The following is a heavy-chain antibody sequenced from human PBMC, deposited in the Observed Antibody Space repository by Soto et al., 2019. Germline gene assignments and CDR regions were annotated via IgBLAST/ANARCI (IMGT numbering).Heavy chain of an antibody. Sequence: QVQLVESGGRLVQPGRSLRLSCAASGFTFSSSAMHWVRQAPGKGLEWVAVFSSDGINKYYADSVRGRFNVSRDNSKDPAYLPLTRRSIGTTAVYAGAGDIVNDY. D-gene: IGHD1-26*01. CDR2: FSSDGINK. J-gene: IGHJ4*01. V-gene: IGHV3-30-3*01. CDR1: GFTFSSSA. CDR3: AGDIVNDY.